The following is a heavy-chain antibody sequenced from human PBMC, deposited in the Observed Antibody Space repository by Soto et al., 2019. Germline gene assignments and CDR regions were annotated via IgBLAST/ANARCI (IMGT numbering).Heavy chain of an antibody. V-gene: IGHV3-11*01. D-gene: IGHD3-22*01. CDR2: ISSSGSTI. J-gene: IGHJ4*02. Sequence: GGSLSLSCAASGFTFSDYYMSWIRQAPGKGLEWVSYISSSGSTIYYADSVKGRFTISRDNAKNSLYLQMNSLRAEDTAVYYCARVKPGYFYYFDYWGQGTLVTVSS. CDR1: GFTFSDYY. CDR3: ARVKPGYFYYFDY.